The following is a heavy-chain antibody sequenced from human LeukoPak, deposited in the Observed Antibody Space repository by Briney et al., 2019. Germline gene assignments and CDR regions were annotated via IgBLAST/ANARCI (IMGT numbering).Heavy chain of an antibody. CDR3: ARSHYDFWSGYYGNWFDP. CDR2: IYHSGST. CDR1: GGSISSGGYS. J-gene: IGHJ5*02. V-gene: IGHV4-30-2*01. D-gene: IGHD3-3*01. Sequence: PSETLSLTCAVSGGSISSGGYSWSWIRQPPGKGLEWIGYIYHSGSTYYNPSLKSRVTISVDRSKNQFSLKLSSVTAADTAVYYCARSHYDFWSGYYGNWFDPWGQGTLVTVSS.